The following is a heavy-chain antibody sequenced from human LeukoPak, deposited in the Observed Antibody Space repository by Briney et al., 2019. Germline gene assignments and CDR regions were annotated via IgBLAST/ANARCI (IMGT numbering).Heavy chain of an antibody. CDR2: IYPGDSDT. CDR3: ARHENNYDFWSGYGY. V-gene: IGHV5-51*01. Sequence: GESLKISCKGSGYSFTSYWIGWVRQMPGKGLEWMGIIYPGDSDTRYSPSFQGQVTISADKSISTAYLQWSSLKASDTAMYYCARHENNYDFWSGYGYWGQGTLATVSS. D-gene: IGHD3-3*01. CDR1: GYSFTSYW. J-gene: IGHJ4*02.